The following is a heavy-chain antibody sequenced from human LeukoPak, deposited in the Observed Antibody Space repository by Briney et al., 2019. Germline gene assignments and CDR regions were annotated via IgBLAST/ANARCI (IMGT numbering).Heavy chain of an antibody. CDR2: IYTSGST. CDR1: GGSISSGSYY. CDR3: ARGLIPTD. V-gene: IGHV4-61*02. D-gene: IGHD2-8*01. J-gene: IGHJ4*02. Sequence: PSETLSLTCTVSGGSISSGSYYWSWIRQPAGKGLEWIGRIYTSGSTTYNPSLKSRVTISVDTSKNQFSLKLNSVSAADTAVYYCARGLIPTDWGQGTLVTVSS.